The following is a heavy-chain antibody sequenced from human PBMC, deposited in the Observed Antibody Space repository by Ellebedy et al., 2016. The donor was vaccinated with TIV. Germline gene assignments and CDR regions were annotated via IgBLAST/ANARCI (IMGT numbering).Heavy chain of an antibody. J-gene: IGHJ4*02. CDR1: GFTFNKYA. CDR3: ARFHGDYHPYYFDY. Sequence: GESLKIPCAASGFTFNKYAMSWVRQAPGHGLEWVAALSGSGRRIYYGDSVKGRFPISSDTSRSTLSLQMDTLRAEDTAVYHCARFHGDYHPYYFDYWGQGTLVSVSS. CDR2: LSGSGRRI. D-gene: IGHD4-17*01. V-gene: IGHV3-23*01.